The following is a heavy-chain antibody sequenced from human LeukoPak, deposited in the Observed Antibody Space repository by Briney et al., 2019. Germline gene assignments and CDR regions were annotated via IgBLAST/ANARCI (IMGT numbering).Heavy chain of an antibody. D-gene: IGHD6-19*01. V-gene: IGHV3-23*01. CDR3: ARRSSFFGA. Sequence: QPGGCLRLSCEVSGFTFSAYATSWGRQAPGKGVEWVSGISGRGEKTNYADSVKGRFTVSRDKSKNTLYLQMNSLRVEDTAVYYCARRSSFFGAWGQGTLVTVSS. CDR2: ISGRGEKT. CDR1: GFTFSAYA. J-gene: IGHJ5*02.